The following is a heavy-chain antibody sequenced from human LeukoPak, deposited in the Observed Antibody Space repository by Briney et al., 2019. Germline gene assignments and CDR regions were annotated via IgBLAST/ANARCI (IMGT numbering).Heavy chain of an antibody. Sequence: GGSLRLSCTASGFTFSNYWMHWVLQAPGKGLVWVSRISGDGMNTAYADSVKGQFTISRDNAKNTLHLQMNSLRVEDTAVYYCARTSYYFDSWGQGTLVTVSS. CDR2: ISGDGMNT. D-gene: IGHD3-16*01. V-gene: IGHV3-74*01. CDR1: GFTFSNYW. CDR3: ARTSYYFDS. J-gene: IGHJ4*02.